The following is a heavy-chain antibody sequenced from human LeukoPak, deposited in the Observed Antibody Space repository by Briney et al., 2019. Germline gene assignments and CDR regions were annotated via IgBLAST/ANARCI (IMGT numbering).Heavy chain of an antibody. CDR3: ASKIVVDGFDY. V-gene: IGHV3-23*01. J-gene: IGHJ4*02. CDR1: GFTFSSYA. CDR2: ISGSGGST. D-gene: IGHD1-26*01. Sequence: GGSLRLSCAASGFTFSSYAMSWVRQTPGKGLEWVSAISGSGGSTYYADSVKGRFTISRDNSKNTLYLQMNSLRAEDTAVYYCASKIVVDGFDYWGQGTLVTVSS.